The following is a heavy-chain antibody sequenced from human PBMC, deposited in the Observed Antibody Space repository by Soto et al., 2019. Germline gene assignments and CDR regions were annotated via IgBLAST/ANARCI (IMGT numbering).Heavy chain of an antibody. CDR2: ISWDGGST. D-gene: IGHD6-19*01. J-gene: IGHJ4*02. V-gene: IGHV3-43*01. CDR1: GFTFDDYT. Sequence: EVQLVESGGVVVQPGGSLRLSCAASGFTFDDYTMHWVRQAPGRGLEWVSLISWDGGSTYYADSVKGRFTISRDNSKNSLYLQMNSLRTEDTALYYCAKWGVLGAGKGLGYWGQGTLVTVSS. CDR3: AKWGVLGAGKGLGY.